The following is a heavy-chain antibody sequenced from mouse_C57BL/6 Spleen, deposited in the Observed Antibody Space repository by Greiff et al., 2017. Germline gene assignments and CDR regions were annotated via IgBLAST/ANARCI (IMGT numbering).Heavy chain of an antibody. CDR2: FHPYNDDT. J-gene: IGHJ2*01. V-gene: IGHV1-47*01. CDR1: GYTFTTYP. D-gene: IGHD1-1*02. CDR3: ARSYGELYYFDY. Sequence: VKLMESGAELVKPGASLKMSCKASGYTFTTYPIEWMKQTHGKSLEWIGNFHPYNDDTKYNEKFKGKVTLTVEKSSSTVYLELSRLTSDDAAVYYCARSYGELYYFDYWGQGTTLTVSS.